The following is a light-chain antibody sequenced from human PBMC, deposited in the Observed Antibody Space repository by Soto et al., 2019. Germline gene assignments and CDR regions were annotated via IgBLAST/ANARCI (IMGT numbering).Light chain of an antibody. J-gene: IGKJ1*01. CDR1: QSVSSN. CDR3: QQYNNWPRT. V-gene: IGKV3-15*01. Sequence: EIVMTQSPATLSVSPGERATLSCRASQSVSSNLAWYQQKPGQAPRLLIYGASTRATGIPARFSGSGSGTEFTLTISSLQSEDFAVYYCQQYNNWPRTFVQGTKL. CDR2: GAS.